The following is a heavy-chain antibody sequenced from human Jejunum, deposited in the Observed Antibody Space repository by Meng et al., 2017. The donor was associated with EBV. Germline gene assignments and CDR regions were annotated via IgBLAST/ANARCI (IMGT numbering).Heavy chain of an antibody. CDR2: IYYSGRT. D-gene: IGHD3-10*01. CDR1: GAPTTISSYH. Sequence: QRQVKEWGQGLVRHSETLSCTVAATGAPTTISSYHWGWSRQPPGKGLGWIGSIYYSGRTYYNPSLKSRVTISVDTSKNQFSLKLSSVTAADTAVYYCARRGGEGWFDPWGQGTLVTVSS. CDR3: ARRGGEGWFDP. J-gene: IGHJ5*02. V-gene: IGHV4-39*01.